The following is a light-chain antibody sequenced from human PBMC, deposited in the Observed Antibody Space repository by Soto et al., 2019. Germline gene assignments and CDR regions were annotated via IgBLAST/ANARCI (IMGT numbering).Light chain of an antibody. V-gene: IGKV1-33*01. J-gene: IGKJ4*01. CDR1: QDISNY. Sequence: DIQMTQSPSSLSASVGDRVTITCQASQDISNYLNWYQQKPGKAPKLLIYDASNLETGFQSRFSGSGSGTDFTFTISSLQPEDIATYYCQQYDNLPLTFGGGTKVEIK. CDR3: QQYDNLPLT. CDR2: DAS.